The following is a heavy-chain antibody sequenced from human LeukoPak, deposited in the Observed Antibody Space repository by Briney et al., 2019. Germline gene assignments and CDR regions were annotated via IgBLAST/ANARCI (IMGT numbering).Heavy chain of an antibody. CDR1: GGSISSYY. CDR2: IYYSGST. V-gene: IGHV4-59*01. Sequence: SETLSLTCTVSGGSISSYYWSWIRQPPGKGLEWIGYIYYSGSTNYNPSLKSRVTISVDTSKNQFSLKLSSVTAADTAVYYCARASSSSSESYYYYYYMDVWGKGTTDTVSS. D-gene: IGHD6-6*01. CDR3: ARASSSSSESYYYYYYMDV. J-gene: IGHJ6*03.